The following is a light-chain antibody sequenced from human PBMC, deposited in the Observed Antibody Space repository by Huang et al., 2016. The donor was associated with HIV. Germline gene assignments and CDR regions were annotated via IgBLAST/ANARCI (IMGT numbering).Light chain of an antibody. CDR1: QSISTW. J-gene: IGKJ2*01. Sequence: DIQMIQSPSTLSASVGDRVTITCRASQSISTWLAWFQQKPGKAPKLLIYKASILESGVPSRVSGSGSGTEFTLTISSLQPDDSATYYCQQYNNYHTFGQGTKLEIK. V-gene: IGKV1-5*03. CDR3: QQYNNYHT. CDR2: KAS.